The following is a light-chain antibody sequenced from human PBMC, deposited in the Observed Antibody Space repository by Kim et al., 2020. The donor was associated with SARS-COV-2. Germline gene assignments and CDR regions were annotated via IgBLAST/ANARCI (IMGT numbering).Light chain of an antibody. CDR3: HQSSSLPHT. CDR2: YAS. Sequence: VTPKEKVTLTCRASQSIGSSLHWYQQKPDQSPKLLIKYASQSFSGVPSRFSGSGSGTDFTLTINSLEPEDAARYYCHQSSSLPHTFGRGTKLEI. CDR1: QSIGSS. J-gene: IGKJ2*01. V-gene: IGKV6-21*01.